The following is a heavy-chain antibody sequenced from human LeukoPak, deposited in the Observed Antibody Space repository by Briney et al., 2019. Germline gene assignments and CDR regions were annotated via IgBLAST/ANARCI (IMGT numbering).Heavy chain of an antibody. CDR1: GGTFSSYA. CDR3: ARRPYYYGSGSYEGALDI. V-gene: IGHV1-69*06. CDR2: IFPIFGTA. J-gene: IGHJ3*02. Sequence: SVKVSCKASGGTFSSYAISWVRQAPGQGLDWMGGIFPIFGTANYAQNFQGRVTITADKSMSTAYMELSSLRSEDTAVYYCARRPYYYGSGSYEGALDIWGQGTMVIVSS. D-gene: IGHD3-10*01.